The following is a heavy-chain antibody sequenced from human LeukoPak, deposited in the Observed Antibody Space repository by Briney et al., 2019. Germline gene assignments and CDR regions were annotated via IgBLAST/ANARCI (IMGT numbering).Heavy chain of an antibody. J-gene: IGHJ4*02. CDR3: ARGYSGYDFFDY. V-gene: IGHV4-59*01. D-gene: IGHD5-12*01. CDR1: GGSISSYY. Sequence: SETLSLTCTVSGGSISSYYWSWIRQPPGKGLEWIGYIYYSGSTNYNPSLKSRVTISVDTSKNQFSLKLSSVTAADTAVYYCARGYSGYDFFDYWGQGTLVTVSS. CDR2: IYYSGST.